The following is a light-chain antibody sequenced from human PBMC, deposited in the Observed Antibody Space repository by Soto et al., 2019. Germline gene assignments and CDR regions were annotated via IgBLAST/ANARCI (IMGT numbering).Light chain of an antibody. Sequence: DIQMTQSPSSLSASVGDRVTITCRASQSINTKLNWYQQKPGKVPNLLIYAASSLQTGVPSRFSGSGSGTEFTLTISSLQPEDVATYYCQQADSLPITFGQGTRLEIK. CDR1: QSINTK. V-gene: IGKV1-39*01. J-gene: IGKJ5*01. CDR2: AAS. CDR3: QQADSLPIT.